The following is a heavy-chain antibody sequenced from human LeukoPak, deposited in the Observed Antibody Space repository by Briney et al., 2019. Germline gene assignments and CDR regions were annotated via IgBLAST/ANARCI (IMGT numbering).Heavy chain of an antibody. J-gene: IGHJ5*02. Sequence: GASVKVSCKASGYTFTSYYMHWVRQAPGQGLEWMGWISAYNGNTNYAQKLQGRVTMTTDTSTSTAYMELRSLRSDDTAVYYCARDYYGSAPSHWFDPWGQGTLVTVSS. CDR2: ISAYNGNT. CDR1: GYTFTSYY. CDR3: ARDYYGSAPSHWFDP. V-gene: IGHV1-18*04. D-gene: IGHD3-10*01.